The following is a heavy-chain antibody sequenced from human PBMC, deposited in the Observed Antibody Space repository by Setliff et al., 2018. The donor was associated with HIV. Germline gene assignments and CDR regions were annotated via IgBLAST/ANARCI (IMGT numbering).Heavy chain of an antibody. CDR1: GGSISSSSYY. D-gene: IGHD1-7*01. CDR2: IYYSGST. V-gene: IGHV4-39*01. Sequence: SETLSLTCTVSGGSISSSSYYWGWIRQPPGKGLEWIGSIYYSGSTYYNPSLKSRVTISVDTSKNQFSLKLSSVTAADTAVYYCARQRNNDWNYSDFDIWGQGTMVTVSS. CDR3: ARQRNNDWNYSDFDI. J-gene: IGHJ3*02.